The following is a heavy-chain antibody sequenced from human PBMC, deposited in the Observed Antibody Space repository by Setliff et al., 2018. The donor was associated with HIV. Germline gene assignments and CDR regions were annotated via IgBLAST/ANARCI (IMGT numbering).Heavy chain of an antibody. V-gene: IGHV1-24*01. CDR2: VDPEDGET. CDR1: GDTLTELS. CDR3: ATATIWTSSSWSHYFDY. D-gene: IGHD6-13*01. Sequence: ASMKVSCEVAGDTLTELSMHWVRQDPGKGLEWMGGVDPEDGETIYAQKFQGRVTMTEDTSTDTAYMERSSLRPEDTAVYYCATATIWTSSSWSHYFDYWGHGTLVTVSS. J-gene: IGHJ4*01.